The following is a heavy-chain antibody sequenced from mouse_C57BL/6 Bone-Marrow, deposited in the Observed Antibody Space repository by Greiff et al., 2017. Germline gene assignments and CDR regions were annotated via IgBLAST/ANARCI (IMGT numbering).Heavy chain of an antibody. Sequence: QVQLQQSGAELVTPGASVKISCKASGYAFSSYWMNWVKQRPGKGLEWIGQIYPGDGDTNYNGKFKGKATLTAAKSSSTAYMQLSSLTSEDSAVYFCARRGDDYAGFAYWGQGTLVTVSA. CDR2: IYPGDGDT. CDR3: ARRGDDYAGFAY. V-gene: IGHV1-80*01. J-gene: IGHJ3*01. CDR1: GYAFSSYW. D-gene: IGHD2-4*01.